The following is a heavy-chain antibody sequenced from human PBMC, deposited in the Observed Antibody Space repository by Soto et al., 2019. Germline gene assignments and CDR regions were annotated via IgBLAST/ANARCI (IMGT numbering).Heavy chain of an antibody. V-gene: IGHV3-15*01. CDR3: TADCEGGPAH. J-gene: IGHJ1*01. D-gene: IGHD2-15*01. CDR2: IKSQTEGGTT. Sequence: EVQLVESGGGLVKPGGSLRLSCAASGFSFSYAWMRWVRQTPGKGLEWVGRIKSQTEGGTTAYAAPVKDRFTISGDAATVTLYLQMNSLTPEDTDVYYCTADCEGGPAHWGRGTLVAVSS. CDR1: GFSFSYAW.